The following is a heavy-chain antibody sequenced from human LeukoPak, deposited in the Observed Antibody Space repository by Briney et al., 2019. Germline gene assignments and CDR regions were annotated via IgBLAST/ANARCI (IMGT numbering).Heavy chain of an antibody. CDR1: GYTFTGYY. V-gene: IGHV1-2*02. D-gene: IGHD2-15*01. CDR2: INPNSGGT. CDR3: ARDRLRLGYERTNWFDP. Sequence: EASVKVSCKASGYTFTGYYIHWVRQAPGQGLEWMGWINPNSGGTNYAQNFQGRVTMTRDTSISTVYMELSRLQSDDTAVFYCARDRLRLGYERTNWFDPWGQGTLVTVSS. J-gene: IGHJ5*02.